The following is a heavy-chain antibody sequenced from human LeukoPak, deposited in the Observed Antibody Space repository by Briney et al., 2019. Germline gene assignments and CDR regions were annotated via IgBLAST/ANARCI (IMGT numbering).Heavy chain of an antibody. D-gene: IGHD2-15*01. CDR1: GASISSSTYY. CDR2: IYETGST. Sequence: SETLSLTCTVSGASISSSTYYWGWIRQPPGKGLEWIVCIYETGSTYYKSSLKSRVTISVDTSKNQFSLKLSSVTAADTAVYYCARHSGSGYYFYFYTMDVWGQGATVTVSS. CDR3: ARHSGSGYYFYFYTMDV. V-gene: IGHV4-39*01. J-gene: IGHJ6*01.